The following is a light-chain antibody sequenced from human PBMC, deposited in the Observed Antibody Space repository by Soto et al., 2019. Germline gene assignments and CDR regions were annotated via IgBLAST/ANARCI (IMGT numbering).Light chain of an antibody. J-gene: IGKJ4*01. CDR2: GAS. Sequence: EIVMTQSRSGVSGSPVERGTLSGGASQSVSSNLAWYQQKPGQAPRLLIYGASTRATGIPARFSGSGSGTEFTLTISSLQSEDFAVYYCQQYNNWPPRRTFGGGTKVDIK. CDR3: QQYNNWPPRRT. V-gene: IGKV3-15*01. CDR1: QSVSSN.